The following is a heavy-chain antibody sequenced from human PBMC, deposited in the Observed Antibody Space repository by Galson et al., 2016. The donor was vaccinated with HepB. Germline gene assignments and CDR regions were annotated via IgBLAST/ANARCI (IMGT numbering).Heavy chain of an antibody. Sequence: LSLTCSVSGGSIRSSSYYWGWIRQPPGKGLEWIANIYNSGRTYYNPSLKSRVTISVDTSKNQFSLKLSPVTAEDTAVYYCASPSNWEQNFDYWGQGTLVTVSS. CDR1: GGSIRSSSYY. J-gene: IGHJ4*02. CDR3: ASPSNWEQNFDY. CDR2: IYNSGRT. D-gene: IGHD7-27*01. V-gene: IGHV4-39*01.